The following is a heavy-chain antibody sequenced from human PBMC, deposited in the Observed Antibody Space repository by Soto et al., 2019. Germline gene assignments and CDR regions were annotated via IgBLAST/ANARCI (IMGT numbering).Heavy chain of an antibody. J-gene: IGHJ4*02. V-gene: IGHV3-74*01. CDR2: INSDGSST. Sequence: GGSLRLSCAASGFTFSSYWMHWVRQAPGKGLVWVSRINSDGSSTSYADSVKGRFTISRDNAKNTLYLQMNSLRAEDTAVYYCAGYSYGHHFDYWGQGTLVTVS. CDR1: GFTFSSYW. CDR3: AGYSYGHHFDY. D-gene: IGHD5-18*01.